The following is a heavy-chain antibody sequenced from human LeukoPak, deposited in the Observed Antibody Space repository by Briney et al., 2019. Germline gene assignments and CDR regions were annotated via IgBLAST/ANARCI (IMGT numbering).Heavy chain of an antibody. D-gene: IGHD2-2*01. J-gene: IGHJ5*02. V-gene: IGHV1-46*01. CDR1: GYTFTSYF. Sequence: ASVKVSCKASGYTFTSYFMHWVRQAPGQGLEWMGIINPSGGSTSYAQKFQGRVTMTRDTSTSTVYMELSSLRSEDTAVYYCARGLDFDQATSCCFSWFDPWGQGTLVTVSS. CDR3: ARGLDFDQATSCCFSWFDP. CDR2: INPSGGST.